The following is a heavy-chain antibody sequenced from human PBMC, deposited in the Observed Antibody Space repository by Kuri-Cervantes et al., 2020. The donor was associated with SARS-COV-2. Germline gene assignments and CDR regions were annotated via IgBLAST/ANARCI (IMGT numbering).Heavy chain of an antibody. Sequence: ASVKVSCKAFGYRFTNSFIHWVRQAPGQGLEWMGIINPSGGSTSYAQKFQGRVTMTRDTSTSTVYMQLSSLRSEDTAVYYCARGGLVAAASDAFDIWGQGTMVTVSS. D-gene: IGHD2-15*01. CDR2: INPSGGST. J-gene: IGHJ3*02. V-gene: IGHV1-46*01. CDR1: GYRFTNSF. CDR3: ARGGLVAAASDAFDI.